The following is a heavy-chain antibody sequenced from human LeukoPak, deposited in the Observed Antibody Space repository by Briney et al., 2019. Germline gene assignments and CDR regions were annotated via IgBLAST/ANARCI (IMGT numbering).Heavy chain of an antibody. D-gene: IGHD2-2*01. Sequence: SETLSLTCTVSGGSISSYYWSWIRQPAGKGLEWIGRVYASGSTNYNSSLKSRVTMSVDTSRNEFSLKLSSVTAADTAVYYCARGSLWGSTYVDAFDIWGQGTMVTVSS. CDR3: ARGSLWGSTYVDAFDI. J-gene: IGHJ3*02. CDR1: GGSISSYY. CDR2: VYASGST. V-gene: IGHV4-4*07.